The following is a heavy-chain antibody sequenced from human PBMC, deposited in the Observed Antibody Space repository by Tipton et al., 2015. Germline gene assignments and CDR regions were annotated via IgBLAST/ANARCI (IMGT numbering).Heavy chain of an antibody. CDR2: ISRSGTNT. J-gene: IGHJ4*02. D-gene: IGHD6-25*01. CDR3: ARLGGLAADY. V-gene: IGHV3-23*01. Sequence: GSLRLSCAASGFTFTNYAMAWVRQAPGQGLEWVSTISRSGTNTHYADSVKGRFTISRDNAKNTLHLQMNSLRAEDTAVYYCARLGGLAADYWGQGTLVTVSS. CDR1: GFTFTNYA.